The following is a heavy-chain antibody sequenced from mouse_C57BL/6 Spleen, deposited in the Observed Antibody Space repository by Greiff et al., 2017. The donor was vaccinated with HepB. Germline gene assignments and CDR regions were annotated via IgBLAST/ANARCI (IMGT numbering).Heavy chain of an antibody. CDR1: GYAFSSSW. V-gene: IGHV1-82*01. CDR3: GYDKGDY. D-gene: IGHD2-12*01. CDR2: IYPGDGDT. Sequence: VQLQQSGPELVKPGASVKISCKASGYAFSSSWMNWVKQRPGKGLEWIGRIYPGDGDTNYNGKFQGKATLTADKSSSTAYMQLSSLTSEDSAVYFCGYDKGDYWGQGTTLTVSS. J-gene: IGHJ2*01.